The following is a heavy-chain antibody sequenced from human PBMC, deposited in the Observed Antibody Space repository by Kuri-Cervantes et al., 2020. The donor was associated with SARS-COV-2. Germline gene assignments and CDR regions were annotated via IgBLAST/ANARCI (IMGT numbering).Heavy chain of an antibody. CDR3: ARGVVTIYGFFVFLPAAGWLDP. V-gene: IGHV4-34*01. J-gene: IGHJ5*02. Sequence: SETLSLTCAVYGGSFSDYYWTWIRQPPGKGLEWIGEINHTGSANYNPSLKSRVTISVDTSKNQFSPKVASVTAADTAMYYCARGVVTIYGFFVFLPAAGWLDPWGQGTLVTVSS. D-gene: IGHD5-24*01. CDR2: INHTGSA. CDR1: GGSFSDYY.